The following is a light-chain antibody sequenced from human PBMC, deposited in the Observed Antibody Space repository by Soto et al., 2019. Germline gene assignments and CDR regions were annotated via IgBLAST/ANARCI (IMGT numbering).Light chain of an antibody. CDR2: GDN. V-gene: IGLV1-40*01. CDR3: QSYDSSLSDWV. CDR1: SSNIGAGYD. Sequence: QSVLTQPPSVSGAPGQRVTISCTGSSSNIGAGYDVHWYQQLPGTAPKLLIYGDNNRPSGVPDRFSGSKSGTSASLAITGLQAEDEADYYCQSYDSSLSDWVFGGGTQLTVL. J-gene: IGLJ3*02.